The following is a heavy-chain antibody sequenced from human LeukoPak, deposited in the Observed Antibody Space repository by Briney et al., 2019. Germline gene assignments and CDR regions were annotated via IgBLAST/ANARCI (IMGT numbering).Heavy chain of an antibody. Sequence: ASVKVSCKVSGYTLTELSMHWVRRAPGKGLEWMGGFDPEDGETIYAQKFQGRVTTTEDTSTDTAYMELSSLRSEDTAVYYCATVITIFGVVTGASLDYWGQGTLVTVSS. CDR2: FDPEDGET. CDR1: GYTLTELS. D-gene: IGHD3-3*01. J-gene: IGHJ4*02. CDR3: ATVITIFGVVTGASLDY. V-gene: IGHV1-24*01.